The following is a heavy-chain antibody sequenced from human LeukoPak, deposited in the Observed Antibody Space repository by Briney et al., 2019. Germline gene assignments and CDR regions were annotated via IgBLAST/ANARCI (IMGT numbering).Heavy chain of an antibody. Sequence: LTCTVXGGSISSYYWSWIRQPAGKGLEWIGRIYTSGSTNYNPSLKSRVTMSVDTSKNQFSLKLSSVTAADTAVYYCARDSSWNYDYYYYGMDVWGQGTTVTVSS. V-gene: IGHV4-4*07. CDR1: GGSISSYY. CDR3: ARDSSWNYDYYYYGMDV. D-gene: IGHD1-7*01. J-gene: IGHJ6*02. CDR2: IYTSGST.